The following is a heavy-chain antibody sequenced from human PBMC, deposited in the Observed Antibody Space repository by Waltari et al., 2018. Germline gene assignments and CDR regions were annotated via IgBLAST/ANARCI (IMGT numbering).Heavy chain of an antibody. CDR2: VNPILGTA. J-gene: IGHJ5*02. D-gene: IGHD2-15*01. CDR3: VSQGVVVAATYNWFDP. Sequence: QVQLVQSGAEVKKPGSSVKVSCKASGGTFSSYAISWVRQAPGQGLEWMGRVNPILGTANYAQKCEGRVTINAEKSTSTDDMELSSMRSEDTAVYYCVSQGVVVAATYNWFDPWGQGTLVTVSS. CDR1: GGTFSSYA. V-gene: IGHV1-69*08.